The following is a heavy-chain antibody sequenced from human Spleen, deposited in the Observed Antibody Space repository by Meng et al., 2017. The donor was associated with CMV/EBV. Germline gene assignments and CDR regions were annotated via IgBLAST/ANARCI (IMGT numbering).Heavy chain of an antibody. D-gene: IGHD3-3*01. CDR1: GRSINSGDYY. J-gene: IGHJ2*01. CDR2: IYYSGST. Sequence: LTCPVSGRSINSGDYYWSWIRQPPGKGLEWIGFIYYSGSTYYNPSLKSRVAISVNKSKNQFSLRLTSVTAADTAVYYCARDHTIPLWGRGTLVTVSS. V-gene: IGHV4-30-4*08. CDR3: ARDHTIPL.